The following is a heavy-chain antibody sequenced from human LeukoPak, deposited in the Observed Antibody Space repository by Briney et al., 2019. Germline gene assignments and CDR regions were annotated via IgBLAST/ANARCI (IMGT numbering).Heavy chain of an antibody. J-gene: IGHJ4*02. D-gene: IGHD3-22*01. V-gene: IGHV3-30*02. Sequence: GGSLRLSCAASGFTFSSYGMHWVRQAPGKGLEWVAFIRYDGSNKYYADSVKGRFTISRDNSKNTLYLQMNSLRAEDTAVYYCARAGGTYYYDSSGYYFDYWGQGTLVTVSS. CDR2: IRYDGSNK. CDR3: ARAGGTYYYDSSGYYFDY. CDR1: GFTFSSYG.